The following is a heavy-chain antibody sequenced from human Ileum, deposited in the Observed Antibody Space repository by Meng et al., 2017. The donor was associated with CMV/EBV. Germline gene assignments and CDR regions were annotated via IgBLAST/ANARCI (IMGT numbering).Heavy chain of an antibody. CDR2: IYYSGST. CDR3: ARRVAARRDFDY. Sequence: VSGGSISSSSYYWGWIRQPPGKGLEWIGSIYYSGSTYYNPSLKSRVTISVDTSKNQFSLKLSSVTAADTAVYYCARRVAARRDFDYWGQGTLVTVSS. CDR1: GGSISSSSYY. J-gene: IGHJ4*02. V-gene: IGHV4-39*01. D-gene: IGHD6-6*01.